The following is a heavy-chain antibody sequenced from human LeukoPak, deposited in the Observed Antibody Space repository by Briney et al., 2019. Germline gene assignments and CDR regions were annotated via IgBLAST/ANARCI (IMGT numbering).Heavy chain of an antibody. D-gene: IGHD2-21*02. CDR2: IYPGDSDT. CDR1: GYTFTSYW. Sequence: GESLKISCKGFGYTFTSYWIGWVRQMPGKGLEWMGIIYPGDSDTRYSPSFQGQVTISADKSISTAYLQWSSLKASDAAMYYCARQRDDVFDMWGQGTIVTVSS. V-gene: IGHV5-51*01. J-gene: IGHJ3*02. CDR3: ARQRDDVFDM.